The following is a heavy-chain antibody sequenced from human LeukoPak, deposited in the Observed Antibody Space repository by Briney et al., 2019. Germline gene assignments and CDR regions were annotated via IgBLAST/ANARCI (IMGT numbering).Heavy chain of an antibody. CDR2: IYPGDSDT. CDR1: GYRFTSYW. CDR3: ARRQRGVAAAGTYYYYMDV. Sequence: GESLQISCKGSGYRFTSYWIGWVRQMPGKGLEWMGIIYPGDSDTRYSPSFQGQVTISADKSISTAYLQWSSLKASDTAMYYCARRQRGVAAAGTYYYYMDVWGKGTTVTVSS. J-gene: IGHJ6*03. V-gene: IGHV5-51*01. D-gene: IGHD6-13*01.